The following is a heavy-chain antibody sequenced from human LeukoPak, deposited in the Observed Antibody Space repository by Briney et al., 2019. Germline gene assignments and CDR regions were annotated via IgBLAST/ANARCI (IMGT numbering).Heavy chain of an antibody. D-gene: IGHD3-3*01. V-gene: IGHV3-49*04. Sequence: GGSLSLSCTASGFTFGDYAMSWVRQAPGKGLEWVGFIRSKAYGGTTEYAASVKGRFTISRDDSKSIAYLQMNSLKTEDTAVYYCRTHYDFWSGYYTVYFDYWGQGTLVTVSS. CDR1: GFTFGDYA. J-gene: IGHJ4*02. CDR2: IRSKAYGGTT. CDR3: RTHYDFWSGYYTVYFDY.